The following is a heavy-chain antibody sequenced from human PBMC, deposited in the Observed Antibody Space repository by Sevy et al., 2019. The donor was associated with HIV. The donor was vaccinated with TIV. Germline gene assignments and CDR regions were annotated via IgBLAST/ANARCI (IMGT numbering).Heavy chain of an antibody. Sequence: SESLSLTCTVSGASISSGPYYCGWIRQPPGNRLEWIGYISYVGSPYYNPSLKNPVTIYVDTSNNQYSLQLISVTAADAALYYCARIDFHNSIYWPHTFDVWGQGTMVTLSS. CDR1: GASISSGPYY. D-gene: IGHD3-22*01. CDR3: ARIDFHNSIYWPHTFDV. V-gene: IGHV4-39*01. J-gene: IGHJ3*01. CDR2: ISYVGSP.